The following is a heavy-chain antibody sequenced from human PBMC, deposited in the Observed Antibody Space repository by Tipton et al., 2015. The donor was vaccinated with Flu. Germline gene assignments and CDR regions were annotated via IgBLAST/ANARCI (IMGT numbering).Heavy chain of an antibody. CDR3: ARDMYYDFWSGNFDY. D-gene: IGHD3-3*01. J-gene: IGHJ4*02. CDR2: ISYDGSNK. V-gene: IGHV3-30-3*01. CDR1: GFTFSSYA. Sequence: AASGFTFSSYAMHWVRQAPGKGLEWVAVISYDGSNKYYADSVKGRFTISRDNSKNTLYLQMNSLRAEDTAVYYCARDMYYDFWSGNFDYWGQGTLVTVSS.